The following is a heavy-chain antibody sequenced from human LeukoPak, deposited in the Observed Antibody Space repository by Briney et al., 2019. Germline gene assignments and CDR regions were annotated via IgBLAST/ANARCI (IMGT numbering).Heavy chain of an antibody. CDR1: GFSLRTGGVG. CDR2: IYWDDDK. D-gene: IGHD6-19*01. Sequence: ASGPTPVKLPQTLTLTCTFSGFSLRTGGVGVGWIRQPPGKALESLPLIYWDDDKRYSPSMTSRLTIPKDTSKNQVVLTMTNMDPVDTATYYCAHSNVAVAGTPYFDYWGQGTLVTVSS. V-gene: IGHV2-5*02. J-gene: IGHJ4*02. CDR3: AHSNVAVAGTPYFDY.